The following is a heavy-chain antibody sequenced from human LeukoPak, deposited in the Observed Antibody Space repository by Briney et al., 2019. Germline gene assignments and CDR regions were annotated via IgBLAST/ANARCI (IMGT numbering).Heavy chain of an antibody. D-gene: IGHD3-10*01. CDR2: IYSGGST. J-gene: IGHJ3*02. CDR3: ARVPGKYAFDI. Sequence: PGGSLRLSCAASGFTVSSNYMSWVRQAPGKGLEWVSVIYSGGSTYYADSVKGRFTISRHNSKNTLYLQMNSLRAEDTAVYYCARVPGKYAFDIWGQGTMVTVSA. V-gene: IGHV3-53*04. CDR1: GFTVSSNY.